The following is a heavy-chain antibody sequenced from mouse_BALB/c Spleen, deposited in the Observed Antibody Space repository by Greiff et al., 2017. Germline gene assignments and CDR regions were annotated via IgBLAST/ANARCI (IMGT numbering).Heavy chain of an antibody. CDR3: ARTGYGNYFDY. Sequence: VQLQQSGPELVKPGASVKISCKASGYTFTDYNMHWVKQSHGKSLEWIGYIYPYNGGTSYNQKFKGKATLTVDKSSSTAYMELLSLTSEDSAVYYCARTGYGNYFDYWGQGTTLTVSS. CDR2: IYPYNGGT. CDR1: GYTFTDYN. D-gene: IGHD2-1*01. J-gene: IGHJ2*01. V-gene: IGHV1S29*02.